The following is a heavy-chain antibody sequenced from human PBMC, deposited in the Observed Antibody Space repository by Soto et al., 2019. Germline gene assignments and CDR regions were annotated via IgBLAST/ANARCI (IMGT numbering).Heavy chain of an antibody. CDR1: GFTFSSYG. Sequence: GGSLRLSCAASGFTFSSYGMHWVRQAPGKGLEWVAVISYDGSNKYYADSVKGRFTIFRDNSKNTLYLQMNSLRAEDTAVYYCAKLRSSSYNFDYWGQGTLVTVSS. D-gene: IGHD6-6*01. V-gene: IGHV3-30*18. CDR2: ISYDGSNK. J-gene: IGHJ4*02. CDR3: AKLRSSSYNFDY.